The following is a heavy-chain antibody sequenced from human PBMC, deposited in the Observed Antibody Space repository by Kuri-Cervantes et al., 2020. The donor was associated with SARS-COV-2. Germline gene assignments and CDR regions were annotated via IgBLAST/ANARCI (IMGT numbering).Heavy chain of an antibody. CDR2: ISGSGGST. Sequence: GESLKISCAASGFTFSSYAMSWVRQAPGKGLEWVSAISGSGGSTYYADSVKGRFTVSRDMSQNTIFLQMTGLRTEDTAMYYCATEIYSDLGTDPFDVWGQGTLVTVSS. D-gene: IGHD4-17*01. V-gene: IGHV3-23*01. J-gene: IGHJ3*01. CDR3: ATEIYSDLGTDPFDV. CDR1: GFTFSSYA.